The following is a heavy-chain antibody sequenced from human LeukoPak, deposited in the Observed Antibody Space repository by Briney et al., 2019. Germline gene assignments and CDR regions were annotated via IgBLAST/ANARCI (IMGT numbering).Heavy chain of an antibody. CDR3: ARLFHDSGWSFFDY. V-gene: IGHV3-7*01. D-gene: IGHD6-19*01. J-gene: IGHJ4*02. Sequence: GGSLRLSCAASGFTFSHYWMTWVRQAPGKGLEWVAHINQDGSDKYYVGSVKGRFTISRDNAKNSLYLQMNSLRVEDTAVYYCARLFHDSGWSFFDYRGQGILVTVSS. CDR2: INQDGSDK. CDR1: GFTFSHYW.